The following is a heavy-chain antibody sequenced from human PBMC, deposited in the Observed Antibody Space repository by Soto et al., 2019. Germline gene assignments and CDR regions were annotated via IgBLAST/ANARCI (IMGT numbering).Heavy chain of an antibody. CDR3: ARGRRNYYDSSGYYRD. D-gene: IGHD3-22*01. Sequence: SETLSLTCSVSGGSITSGGYSWGWIRQPPGQGLEWIGYMYHSGNTYYNPSLKGRVTISLDHSRNQFSLRLSSVTAADTAVYFCARGRRNYYDSSGYYRDCGKGTRVTVAS. V-gene: IGHV4-30-2*01. CDR1: GGSITSGGYS. CDR2: MYHSGNT. J-gene: IGHJ4*02.